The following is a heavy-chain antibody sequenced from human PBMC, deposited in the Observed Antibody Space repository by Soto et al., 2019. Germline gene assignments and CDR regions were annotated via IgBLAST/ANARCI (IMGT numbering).Heavy chain of an antibody. CDR3: VTGYSSGWSTRASAFDI. V-gene: IGHV3-23*01. CDR2: ISSSGGST. D-gene: IGHD6-19*01. J-gene: IGHJ3*02. CDR1: GFTFCRYA. Sequence: PGGALRLSCAPSGFTFCRYAMSWVRQAPGKGLEWVSTISSSGGSTYYADSVKGRFTISRDNSKNTLYLQMNSLRAGDTAVYYCVTGYSSGWSTRASAFDIWGQGTMVTVSS.